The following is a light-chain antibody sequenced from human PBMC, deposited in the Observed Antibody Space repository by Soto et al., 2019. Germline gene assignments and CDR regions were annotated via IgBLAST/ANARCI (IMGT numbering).Light chain of an antibody. Sequence: EIVLTQSPGTLSLSPGERATLSCRASQSASSSYLAWYQQKPGQATRLLIYGASRSATGITARFSGSGSGTDFTLTISSLEPEDFAVYYCLQRTNWPLTFGGGTKVDI. CDR2: GAS. CDR1: QSASSSY. CDR3: LQRTNWPLT. V-gene: IGKV3D-20*02. J-gene: IGKJ4*01.